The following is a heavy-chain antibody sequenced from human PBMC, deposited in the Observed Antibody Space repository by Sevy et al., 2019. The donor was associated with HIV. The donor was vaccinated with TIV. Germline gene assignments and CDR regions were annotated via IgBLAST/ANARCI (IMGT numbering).Heavy chain of an antibody. D-gene: IGHD6-25*01. V-gene: IGHV5-51*01. CDR2: IYPGDSDT. CDR3: ARHFPAREQRQPYFDY. Sequence: GESLKISCKGSGYSFTSYWIGWVRQMPGKGLEWMGIIYPGDSDTRYSPSFQGQVTISADKSISTAYLQWSSLKASDTAMYYCARHFPAREQRQPYFDYWGQGTLVTVSS. J-gene: IGHJ4*02. CDR1: GYSFTSYW.